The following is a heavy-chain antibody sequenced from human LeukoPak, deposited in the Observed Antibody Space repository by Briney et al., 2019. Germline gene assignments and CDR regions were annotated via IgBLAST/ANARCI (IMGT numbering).Heavy chain of an antibody. Sequence: GGSLRLSCAASGFTFSAYAIHWVRQAPGKGLEWVSAISGSGGSTYYADSVKGRFIISRDNSKNTLYLQMNSLRAEDTAVYYCAKFGAHYDFWSGYPWYNWFDPWGQGTLVTVSS. CDR1: GFTFSAYA. V-gene: IGHV3-23*01. CDR3: AKFGAHYDFWSGYPWYNWFDP. CDR2: ISGSGGST. J-gene: IGHJ5*02. D-gene: IGHD3-3*01.